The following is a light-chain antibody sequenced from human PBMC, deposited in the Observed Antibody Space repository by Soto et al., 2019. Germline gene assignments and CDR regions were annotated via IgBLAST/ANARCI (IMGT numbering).Light chain of an antibody. CDR1: SSDVGNYNL. CDR3: CSYAGSSTLV. CDR2: EGS. V-gene: IGLV2-23*01. J-gene: IGLJ2*01. Sequence: QSVLTQPASVSGSPGQSITISCTGTSSDVGNYNLVSWYQQYPGKAPKLMIYEGSKWPSGVSNRFSGSKSGNTASLTISGLQAEDEADYYCCSYAGSSTLVFGGGTKLTVL.